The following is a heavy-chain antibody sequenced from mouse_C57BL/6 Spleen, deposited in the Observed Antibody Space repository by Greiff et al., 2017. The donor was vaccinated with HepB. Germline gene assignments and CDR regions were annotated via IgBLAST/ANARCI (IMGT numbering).Heavy chain of an antibody. V-gene: IGHV1-61*01. D-gene: IGHD3-3*01. J-gene: IGHJ2*01. CDR1: GYTFTSYW. Sequence: VQLQQPGAELVRPGSSVKLSCKASGYTFTSYWMDWVKQRPGQGLEWIGNIYPSDSETHYNQKFKDKATLTVDKSSSTAYMQLSSLTSEDSAVYYCARETGWGFDYWGQGTTLTVSS. CDR3: ARETGWGFDY. CDR2: IYPSDSET.